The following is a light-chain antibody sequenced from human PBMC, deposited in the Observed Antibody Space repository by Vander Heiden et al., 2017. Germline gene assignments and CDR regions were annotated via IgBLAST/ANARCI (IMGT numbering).Light chain of an antibody. Sequence: IQMTPTPSPLSTSVEDRVTISCRASQTIHKWLACYHRKPRKAPELLVYGASTLQCGVPSRISGAGSGTVFTPTISSLQPGILASYYGRQYYTFPCTFGQGTKVDI. CDR2: GAS. V-gene: IGKV1-5*01. CDR1: QTIHKW. CDR3: RQYYTFPCT. J-gene: IGKJ2*02.